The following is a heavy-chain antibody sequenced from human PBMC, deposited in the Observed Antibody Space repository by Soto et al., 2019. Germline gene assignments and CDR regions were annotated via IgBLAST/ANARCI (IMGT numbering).Heavy chain of an antibody. Sequence: ASVKVSCKASGYTFTGYYMHWVREAPGQGLEWMGWINPNSGGTNYAQKFQGWVTMTRDTSISTAYMELSRLRSDDTAVYYCAREEYCSSTGCLEAPYGMDVWGQGTTVTVSS. CDR3: AREEYCSSTGCLEAPYGMDV. J-gene: IGHJ6*02. D-gene: IGHD2-2*01. V-gene: IGHV1-2*04. CDR2: INPNSGGT. CDR1: GYTFTGYY.